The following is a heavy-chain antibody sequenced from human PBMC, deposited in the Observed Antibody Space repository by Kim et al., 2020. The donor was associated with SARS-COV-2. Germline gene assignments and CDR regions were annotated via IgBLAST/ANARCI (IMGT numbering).Heavy chain of an antibody. Sequence: SETLSLTCTVSGGSISSGGYYWSWIRQHPGKGLEWIGYIYYSGSTYYNPSLKSRVTISVDTSKNQFSLKLSSVTAADTAVYYCARGVTVYDSSVVRPMCFDYWGQGTLVTVSS. CDR3: ARGVTVYDSSVVRPMCFDY. CDR2: IYYSGST. V-gene: IGHV4-31*03. D-gene: IGHD3-22*01. J-gene: IGHJ4*02. CDR1: GGSISSGGYY.